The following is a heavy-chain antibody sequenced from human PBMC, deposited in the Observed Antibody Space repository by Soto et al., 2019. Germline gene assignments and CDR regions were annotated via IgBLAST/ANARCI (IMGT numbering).Heavy chain of an antibody. V-gene: IGHV1-69*01. D-gene: IGHD5-12*01. CDR2: IIPMSATT. J-gene: IGHJ4*02. CDR1: GGTISNYA. CDR3: TTDKGVRRRYSGFDAVDY. Sequence: QVQLVQSGAEVKKPGSSVKVSCKASGGTISNYAINWVRQAPGQGLEWMGGIIPMSATTNYAGRFQGRVTTTADESTNTFYMELRSLGYDDTAVFYCTTDKGVRRRYSGFDAVDYWGQGTLVTVSS.